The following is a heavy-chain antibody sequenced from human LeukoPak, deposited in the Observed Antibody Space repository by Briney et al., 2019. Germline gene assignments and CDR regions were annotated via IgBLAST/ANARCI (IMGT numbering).Heavy chain of an antibody. V-gene: IGHV3-30*03. J-gene: IGHJ4*02. Sequence: PGRSLRLSCAASGFTFSSYGMHWVRQAPGKGLEWVAVISYDGSNKYYADSVKGRFTISRDNSKNTLYLQMNSLRAEDTAVYYCARDTDSSGWYEHVDYWGQGTLVTVSS. CDR3: ARDTDSSGWYEHVDY. CDR2: ISYDGSNK. D-gene: IGHD6-19*01. CDR1: GFTFSSYG.